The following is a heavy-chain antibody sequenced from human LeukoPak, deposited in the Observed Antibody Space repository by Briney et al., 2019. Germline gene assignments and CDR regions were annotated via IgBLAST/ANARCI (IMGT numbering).Heavy chain of an antibody. CDR1: GYTFTGYY. CDR3: ARDFLWFGELFAVLDY. Sequence: VASVKVSCKASGYTFTGYYMHWVRQAPGQGLEWMGWINPNSGGTNYAQKFQGRVTMTRDTSISTAYMELSRLRSDDTAVYYCARDFLWFGELFAVLDYWGQGTLVTVSS. CDR2: INPNSGGT. J-gene: IGHJ4*02. V-gene: IGHV1-2*02. D-gene: IGHD3-10*01.